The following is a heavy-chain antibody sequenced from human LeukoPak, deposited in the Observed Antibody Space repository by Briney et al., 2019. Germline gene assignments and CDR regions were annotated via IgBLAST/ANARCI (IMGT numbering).Heavy chain of an antibody. Sequence: GSLRLSCAASGFTFNSYSMHWVRQAPGKGLEWVSYISSSGNIIYYADSVKGRFTISRDEAKNSVYLQMHSLRDEDTAVYYCEASGRTTRGVDYWGQGTLVTVSS. D-gene: IGHD1-1*01. J-gene: IGHJ4*02. CDR2: ISSSGNII. CDR1: GFTFNSYS. V-gene: IGHV3-48*02. CDR3: EASGRTTRGVDY.